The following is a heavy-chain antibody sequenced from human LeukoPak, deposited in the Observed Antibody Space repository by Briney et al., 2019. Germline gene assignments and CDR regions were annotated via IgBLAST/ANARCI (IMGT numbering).Heavy chain of an antibody. D-gene: IGHD3-9*01. CDR3: ARDLPYYDILTGNFDY. Sequence: ASVKVSCKASGGTFSSYAISWVRQAPGQGLEWMGRIIPILGIANYAQKFQGRVTITADKSTSTAYMELSSLRSEDTAVYYCARDLPYYDILTGNFDYWGQGTLATVSS. V-gene: IGHV1-69*04. CDR2: IIPILGIA. J-gene: IGHJ4*02. CDR1: GGTFSSYA.